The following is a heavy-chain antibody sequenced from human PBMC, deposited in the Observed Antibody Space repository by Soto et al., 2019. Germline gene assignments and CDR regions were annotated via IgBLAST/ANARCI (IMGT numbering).Heavy chain of an antibody. V-gene: IGHV1-69*12. CDR2: IIPIFGTA. CDR3: ARDRYYYDSSGYSDPSYYYYGMDV. D-gene: IGHD3-22*01. Sequence: QVQLVQSGAEVKKPGSSVKVSCKASGGTFSSYAISWVRQAPGQGLEWMGGIIPIFGTANYAQKFQGRVTIPADESTSTAYMELSSLRSEDTAVYYCARDRYYYDSSGYSDPSYYYYGMDVWGQGTTVTVSS. CDR1: GGTFSSYA. J-gene: IGHJ6*02.